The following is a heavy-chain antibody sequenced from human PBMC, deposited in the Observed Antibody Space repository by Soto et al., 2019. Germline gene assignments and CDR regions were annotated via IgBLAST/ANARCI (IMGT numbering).Heavy chain of an antibody. CDR3: ARGGTQLWHNWFDP. J-gene: IGHJ5*02. D-gene: IGHD5-18*01. Sequence: ASVKVSCKASVYAFTNYYIHWVRQAPGQGLEWMGIINPSGGITSYAQKFQGRITMTRDTSTSTVYMELSSLRSEDTAIYLCARGGTQLWHNWFDPWGQGTLVTVSS. CDR2: INPSGGIT. CDR1: VYAFTNYY. V-gene: IGHV1-46*03.